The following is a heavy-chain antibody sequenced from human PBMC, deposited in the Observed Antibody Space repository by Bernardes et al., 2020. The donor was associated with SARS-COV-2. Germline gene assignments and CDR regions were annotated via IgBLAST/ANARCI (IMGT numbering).Heavy chain of an antibody. V-gene: IGHV4-34*01. CDR1: GGSFSGYY. CDR2: INHSGST. D-gene: IGHD3-3*01. J-gene: IGHJ4*02. CDR3: ARTTAYFWKALDY. Sequence: SETLSLTCAVYGGSFSGYYWSWIRQPPGKGLEWIGEINHSGSTNYNPSLKSRVTISVDTSKNQFSLKLSSVTAADTAVYYCARTTAYFWKALDYWGQGTLVTVSS.